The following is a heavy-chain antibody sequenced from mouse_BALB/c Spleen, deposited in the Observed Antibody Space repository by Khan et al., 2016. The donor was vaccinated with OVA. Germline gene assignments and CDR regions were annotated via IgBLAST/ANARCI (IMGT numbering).Heavy chain of an antibody. CDR3: ARTAGINY. Sequence: EVQLVESGPGLVKPSQSLSLTCTVTGYSITSGYVWYWIRQFPGNKLEWMGYISYSGCTNYNQSLKSRISITRDTSKNLFFLELYSVTTEDTATYYCARTAGINYWGQGTTLTVSS. J-gene: IGHJ2*01. CDR2: ISYSGCT. V-gene: IGHV3-2*02. D-gene: IGHD1-2*01. CDR1: GYSITSGYV.